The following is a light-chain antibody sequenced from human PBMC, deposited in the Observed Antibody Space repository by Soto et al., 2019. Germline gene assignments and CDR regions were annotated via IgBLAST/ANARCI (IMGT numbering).Light chain of an antibody. V-gene: IGKV3-20*01. CDR3: QQYSISPRT. Sequence: EIVLTQSPGALSLSPGERATLSGRASQSVSSYLAWYQQKPGQAPRLLIYGASSRATGIPDRFSGSGSGTDFTLTISRLEPEDFAVYYCQQYSISPRTFGHGTKVEIK. J-gene: IGKJ1*01. CDR2: GAS. CDR1: QSVSSY.